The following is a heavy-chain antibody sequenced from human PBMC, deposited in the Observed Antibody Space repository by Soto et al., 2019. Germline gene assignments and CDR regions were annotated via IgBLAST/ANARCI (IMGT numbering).Heavy chain of an antibody. CDR3: ARADPDASVGY. CDR2: ISYSGST. CDR1: GVSMSSHY. V-gene: IGHV4-59*11. Sequence: KLRETLSLTCSVSGVSMSSHYWTWLRQPPGKGLEWIGYISYSGSTYYNPSLKSRVTISADTSRNQFSLKLSSVIAADTAVYFCARADPDASVGYWGQGTLVTVSS. D-gene: IGHD3-16*01. J-gene: IGHJ4*02.